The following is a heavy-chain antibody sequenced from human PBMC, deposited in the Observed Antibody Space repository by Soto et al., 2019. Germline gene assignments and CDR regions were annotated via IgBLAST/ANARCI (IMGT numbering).Heavy chain of an antibody. Sequence: EVQLVESGGGLVKPGGSLRLSCAASGFTFSNAWMSWVRQAPGKGLEWVGRTKSKTDGGTTVYAAPVKGRFTISRDDSTTTLYLKMNRLQTEDTAVYYCTTEERSGAHLKYYYGMDAWGQGTTVTVSS. CDR3: TTEERSGAHLKYYYGMDA. CDR2: TKSKTDGGTT. D-gene: IGHD1-1*01. J-gene: IGHJ6*02. CDR1: GFTFSNAW. V-gene: IGHV3-15*01.